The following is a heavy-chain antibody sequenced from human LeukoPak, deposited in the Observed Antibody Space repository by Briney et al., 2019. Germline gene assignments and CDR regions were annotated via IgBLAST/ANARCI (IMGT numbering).Heavy chain of an antibody. D-gene: IGHD2-2*01. Sequence: SETLSLTCTVSGGSISSSSYYWGWIRQPPGKGLEWIGSIYYSGSTYYNPSLKSRVTISVDTSKNQFSLKLSSVTAADTAVYYCARAPGPVYQPIAWFDPWGQGTLVTVSS. V-gene: IGHV4-39*07. CDR1: GGSISSSSYY. J-gene: IGHJ5*02. CDR2: IYYSGST. CDR3: ARAPGPVYQPIAWFDP.